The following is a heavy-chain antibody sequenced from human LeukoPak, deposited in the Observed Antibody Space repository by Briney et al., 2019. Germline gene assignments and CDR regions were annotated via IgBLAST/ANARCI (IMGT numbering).Heavy chain of an antibody. CDR2: INPNSGGK. V-gene: IGHV1-2*02. CDR1: GYTFTGYY. CDR3: ARDFGCSSTSCPGGAFDI. J-gene: IGHJ3*02. Sequence: ASVKVSCKASGYTFTGYYMHWVRQAPGQGLEWVGWINPNSGGKNYAQKFQGRVTMTRDTSISTAYMELSRLRSDDTAVYYCARDFGCSSTSCPGGAFDIWGQGTMVTVSS. D-gene: IGHD2-2*01.